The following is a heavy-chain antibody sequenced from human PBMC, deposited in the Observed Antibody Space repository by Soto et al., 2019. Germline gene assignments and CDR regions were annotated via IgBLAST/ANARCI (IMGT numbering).Heavy chain of an antibody. CDR3: ARGRRQQLVPYFDY. J-gene: IGHJ4*02. CDR1: GGSFSGYY. V-gene: IGHV4-34*01. Sequence: QVQLQQWGAGLLKPSETLSLTCAVYGGSFSGYYRSWIRQPPGKGLEWIGEINHSGSTNYNPSLKSRVTISVDTSKNQFSLKLSSVTAADTAVYYCARGRRQQLVPYFDYWGQGTLVTVSS. CDR2: INHSGST. D-gene: IGHD6-13*01.